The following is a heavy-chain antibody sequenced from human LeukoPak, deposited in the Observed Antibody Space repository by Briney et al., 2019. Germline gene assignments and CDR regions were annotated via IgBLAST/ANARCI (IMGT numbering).Heavy chain of an antibody. J-gene: IGHJ4*02. V-gene: IGHV3-48*03. D-gene: IGHD3-22*01. CDR3: ARAGYDSSGYYYGGDY. CDR2: ISSSGSTI. CDR1: GFTFSSYE. Sequence: PGGSLRLSCAASGFTFSSYEMNWVRQAPGKGLEWVSYISSSGSTIYYADSVKGRFTISRDNAKNSLYLQMNSLRAEDTAVYYCARAGYDSSGYYYGGDYWGQGTLVTVSS.